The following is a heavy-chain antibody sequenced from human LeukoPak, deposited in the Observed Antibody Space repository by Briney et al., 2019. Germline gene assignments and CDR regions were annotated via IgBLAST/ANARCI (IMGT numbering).Heavy chain of an antibody. V-gene: IGHV3-74*01. CDR1: GVTFSRFS. Sequence: PGGSLRLSCAASGVTFSRFSMHWVRQAPGKGLVWVSRINNDGSDTTYADSVKGRFTISRDNAKNTLYLQMNSLRAEDTAVYYCARGLVGPDYWGQGTLVTVSS. J-gene: IGHJ4*02. D-gene: IGHD2-8*02. CDR3: ARGLVGPDY. CDR2: INNDGSDT.